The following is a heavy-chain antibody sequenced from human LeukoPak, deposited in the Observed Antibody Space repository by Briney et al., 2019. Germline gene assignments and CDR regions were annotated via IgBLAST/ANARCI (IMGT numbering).Heavy chain of an antibody. CDR1: GFTFSSAW. V-gene: IGHV3-21*01. J-gene: IGHJ6*03. D-gene: IGHD3-9*01. CDR2: ISTSSSYI. CDR3: ARDHDWDYMDV. Sequence: GGSLRLSCAASGFTFSSAWMSWVRQAPGKGLEWVSFISTSSSYIYYADSVKGRFTISRDNAKNSLYLQMSSLRAEDTAVYYCARDHDWDYMDVWGKGTTVTVSS.